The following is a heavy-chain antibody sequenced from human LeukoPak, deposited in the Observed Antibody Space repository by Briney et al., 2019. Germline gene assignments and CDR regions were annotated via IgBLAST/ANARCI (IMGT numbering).Heavy chain of an antibody. CDR3: ATDVYSSSWYNY. D-gene: IGHD6-13*01. CDR2: FDPEDGET. J-gene: IGHJ4*02. Sequence: ASVKVSCKISGYTLTELSMHWVRQAPGKGLEWMGGFDPEDGETIYAQKFQGRVTMTEDTSTDTAYMELSSLRSEDTAVYYCATDVYSSSWYNYWGQGTLVTVSS. V-gene: IGHV1-24*01. CDR1: GYTLTELS.